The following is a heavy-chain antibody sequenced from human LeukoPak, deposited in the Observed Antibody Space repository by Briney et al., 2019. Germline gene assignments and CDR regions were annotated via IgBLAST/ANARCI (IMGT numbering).Heavy chain of an antibody. D-gene: IGHD3-3*01. Sequence: SETLSLTCTVSGGSISSYYWSWIRQPPGKGLEWIGYIYYSGSTNYNPSLKSRVTISVDTSKNQFSLKLSSVTAADTAVYYCARDVAIFGVVTAGYYYYMDVWGKGTTVTVSS. CDR2: IYYSGST. CDR1: GGSISSYY. J-gene: IGHJ6*03. V-gene: IGHV4-59*01. CDR3: ARDVAIFGVVTAGYYYYMDV.